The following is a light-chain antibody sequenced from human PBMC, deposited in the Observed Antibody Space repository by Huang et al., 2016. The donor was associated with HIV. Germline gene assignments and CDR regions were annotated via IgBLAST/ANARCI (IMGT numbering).Light chain of an antibody. Sequence: EIVLTQSPGTLSLSPGERATLSCRASQTVSSNYLAWYQQKSGQAPRILIYAASTRDTDIPNRFSGSGSGTDFTLTISRLEPEDFAVYYCQQYASLPETFGQGTNLEI. V-gene: IGKV3-20*01. CDR2: AAS. J-gene: IGKJ2*01. CDR1: QTVSSNY. CDR3: QQYASLPET.